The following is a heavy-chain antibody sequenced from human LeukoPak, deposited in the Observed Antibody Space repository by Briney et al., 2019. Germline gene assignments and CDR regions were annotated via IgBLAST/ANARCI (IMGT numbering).Heavy chain of an antibody. V-gene: IGHV3-9*01. CDR3: AKGSAGFGELPPIYMDV. CDR1: GFTFDDYA. Sequence: GRSLRLSCAASGFTFDDYAMHWVRQAPGKGLEWVSGISWNSGSIGYADSVKGRFTISRDNAKNSLYLQMNSLRAEDTALCYCAKGSAGFGELPPIYMDVWGKGTTVTVSS. J-gene: IGHJ6*03. D-gene: IGHD3-10*01. CDR2: ISWNSGSI.